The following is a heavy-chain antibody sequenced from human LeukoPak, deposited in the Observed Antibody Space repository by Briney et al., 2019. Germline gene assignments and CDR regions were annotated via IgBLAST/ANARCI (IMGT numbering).Heavy chain of an antibody. CDR2: IYSGGST. CDR3: ARVREGSSWSERYFDS. V-gene: IGHV3-66*01. CDR1: GFTVSSNY. D-gene: IGHD6-13*01. J-gene: IGHJ4*02. Sequence: GGSLRLSCAASGFTVSSNYMNWVRQAPGKGLGWVSVIYSGGSTYYADSVKGRFTISRDNSKNTLYLQMNSLRAEDTAVYYCARVREGSSWSERYFDSWGQGTLVTVSS.